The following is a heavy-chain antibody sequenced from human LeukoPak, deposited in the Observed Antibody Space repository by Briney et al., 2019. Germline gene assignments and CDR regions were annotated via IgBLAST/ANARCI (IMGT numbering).Heavy chain of an antibody. V-gene: IGHV4-59*12. D-gene: IGHD6-13*01. CDR2: IYYSGST. Sequence: PSETLSLTCTVSGGSISSYYWSWIRQPPGKGLEWIGYIYYSGSTNYNPSLKSRVTMSVDTSKNQFSLKLSSVTAADTAVYYCAGVIAAAGTFDYWGQGTLVTVSS. J-gene: IGHJ4*02. CDR1: GGSISSYY. CDR3: AGVIAAAGTFDY.